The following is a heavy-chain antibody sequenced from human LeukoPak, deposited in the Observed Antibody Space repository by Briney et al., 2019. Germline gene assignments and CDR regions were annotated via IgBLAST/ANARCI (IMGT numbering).Heavy chain of an antibody. D-gene: IGHD4-17*01. CDR3: AREFLDYGQAFGI. CDR2: INPNSGGT. CDR1: GYTFTGYY. Sequence: ASVKVSCKASGYTFTGYYMHWVRQAPGQGLEWMGWINPNSGGTNYAQKFQGRVTMTRDTSISTAYMELSRLRSDDTAVYYCAREFLDYGQAFGIWGQGTMVTVSS. V-gene: IGHV1-2*02. J-gene: IGHJ3*02.